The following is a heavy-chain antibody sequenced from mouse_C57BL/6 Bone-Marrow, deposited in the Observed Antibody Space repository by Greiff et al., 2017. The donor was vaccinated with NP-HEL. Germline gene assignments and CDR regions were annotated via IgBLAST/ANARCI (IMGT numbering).Heavy chain of an antibody. J-gene: IGHJ4*01. V-gene: IGHV1-81*01. D-gene: IGHD1-1*01. CDR3: ARDITTVVEGDYYAMDY. Sequence: QVQLQQSGAELARPGASVKLSCKASGYTFTSYGISWVKQRTGQGLEWIGEIYPRSGNTYYNEKFKGKATLTADKSSSTAYMELRSLTSEDSAVYFCARDITTVVEGDYYAMDYWGQGTSVTVSS. CDR2: IYPRSGNT. CDR1: GYTFTSYG.